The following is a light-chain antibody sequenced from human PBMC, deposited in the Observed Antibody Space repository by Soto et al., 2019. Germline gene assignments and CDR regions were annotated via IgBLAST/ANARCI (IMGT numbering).Light chain of an antibody. J-gene: IGLJ2*01. CDR2: LNNDGSH. CDR3: QTWGTGTVV. Sequence: QLVLTQSPSASASLGASVRLTCTLSSGHSTHAIAWHQQQPDKGPRYLMNLNNDGSHIKGDGIPDRFSGSSSGAERYLTISSLQSEDEADYYCQTWGTGTVVFGGGTKVTVL. V-gene: IGLV4-69*01. CDR1: SGHSTHA.